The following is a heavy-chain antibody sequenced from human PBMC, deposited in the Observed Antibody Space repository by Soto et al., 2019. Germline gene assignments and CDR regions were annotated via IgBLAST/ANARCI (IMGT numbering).Heavy chain of an antibody. J-gene: IGHJ2*01. V-gene: IGHV4-30-4*01. Sequence: QVQLQESGPGLVKPSQTLSLTCTVSGGSISSGDYYWSWIRQPPGKGLEWIGYIYYRGSTYYNPSLKSRVTISVDTSQNQCFLKLSSVTAADTAVYYCARAGRDGPPDLWGRGTLVTVSS. CDR2: IYYRGST. CDR1: GGSISSGDYY. D-gene: IGHD2-15*01. CDR3: ARAGRDGPPDL.